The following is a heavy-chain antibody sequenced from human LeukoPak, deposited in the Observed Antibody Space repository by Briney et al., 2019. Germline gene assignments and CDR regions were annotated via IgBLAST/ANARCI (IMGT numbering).Heavy chain of an antibody. J-gene: IGHJ6*03. CDR2: INTNTGNP. Sequence: ASVKVSCKASGYTFTSYAMNWVRQAPGQGLEWMGWINTNTGNPTYAQGFTGRFVFSLDTSVSTAYLQISSLKAEDTAVYYCARDFRDSSLDYYYYMDVWGKGTTVTVSS. CDR1: GYTFTSYA. V-gene: IGHV7-4-1*02. CDR3: ARDFRDSSLDYYYYMDV. D-gene: IGHD6-6*01.